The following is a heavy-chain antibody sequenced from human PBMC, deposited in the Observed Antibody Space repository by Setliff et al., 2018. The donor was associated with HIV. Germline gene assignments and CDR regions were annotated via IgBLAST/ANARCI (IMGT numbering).Heavy chain of an antibody. Sequence: SETLSLTCAVYGGSFSGYYWNWIRQSPGKGLEWIGEINHRGNTNYNPSLRSRLSISLDTPKNQFSLELYSVTAADTAVYYCATHYGSGSYYNYWGQGMLVTVSS. J-gene: IGHJ4*02. CDR1: GGSFSGYY. D-gene: IGHD3-10*01. CDR3: ATHYGSGSYYNY. V-gene: IGHV4-34*01. CDR2: INHRGNT.